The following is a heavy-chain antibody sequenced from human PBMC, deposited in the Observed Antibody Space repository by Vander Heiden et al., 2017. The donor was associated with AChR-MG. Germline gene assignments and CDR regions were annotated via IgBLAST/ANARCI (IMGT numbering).Heavy chain of an antibody. CDR1: GYTFINYY. CDR3: ARDLSCDGGGCRDY. Sequence: QVQLVQSGAAVKRPGASVTVSCKASGYTFINYYIHWVRQAPGQGLEWMGIINPRSGDGNYAEKFQDRVTMTSDTSTATVYMEISSLRQEDTAIYYCARDLSCDGGGCRDYWGQGALVTVSS. J-gene: IGHJ4*02. CDR2: INPRSGDG. V-gene: IGHV1-46*01. D-gene: IGHD2-21*01.